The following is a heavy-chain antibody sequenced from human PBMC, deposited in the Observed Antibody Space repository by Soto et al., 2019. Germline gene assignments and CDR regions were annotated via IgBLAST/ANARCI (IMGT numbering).Heavy chain of an antibody. CDR3: ARELIVVVPAAVYYYYYMDV. D-gene: IGHD2-2*01. Sequence: HPGGSLRLSCAASGFTFSSYAMHWVRQAPGKGLEYVSAISSNGGSTYYANSVKGRFTISRDNSKNTLYLQMGSLRAEDMAVYYCARELIVVVPAAVYYYYYMDVWGKGTTVTVSS. V-gene: IGHV3-64*01. CDR2: ISSNGGST. J-gene: IGHJ6*03. CDR1: GFTFSSYA.